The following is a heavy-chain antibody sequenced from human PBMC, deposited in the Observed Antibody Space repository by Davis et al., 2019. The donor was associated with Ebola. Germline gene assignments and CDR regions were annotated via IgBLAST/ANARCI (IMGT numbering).Heavy chain of an antibody. V-gene: IGHV4-34*12. D-gene: IGHD6-19*01. CDR3: AGTTRGSGWFLDF. CDR2: IIDSGNA. Sequence: SETLSLTCAVYGGSFSGYYWSWIRQSPGKGLEWIGEIIDSGNANYNPSLKSRVTVSVDTSKNQFSLMMRSLTAADTAVYYCAGTTRGSGWFLDFWGRGTLVTVSS. J-gene: IGHJ4*02. CDR1: GGSFSGYY.